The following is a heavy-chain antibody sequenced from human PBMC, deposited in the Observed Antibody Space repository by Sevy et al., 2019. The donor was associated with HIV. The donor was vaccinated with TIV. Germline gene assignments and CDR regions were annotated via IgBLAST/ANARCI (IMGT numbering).Heavy chain of an antibody. CDR2: IITKNHGGTP. CDR1: GFNIADYY. D-gene: IGHD3-10*01. J-gene: IGHJ5*02. Sequence: GGSLRLSCTGSGFNIADYYMTWVRQAPGKGLDWVGFIITKNHGGTPEYGASVKGRFTISRDDSKNTIYLQMHSLKTEDTGIYYCARHAREAWRGSGVYHNVTDGFDPWGQGTLVTVSS. CDR3: ARHAREAWRGSGVYHNVTDGFDP. V-gene: IGHV3-49*04.